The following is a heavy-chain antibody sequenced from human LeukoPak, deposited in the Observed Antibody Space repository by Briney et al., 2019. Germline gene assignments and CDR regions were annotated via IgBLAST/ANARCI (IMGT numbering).Heavy chain of an antibody. Sequence: GASVKVSCKASGYTFTRYYMNWVRQAPVQGLEWMGIINPSGGSTNYAQKLQGRVTMTRDTATSTIYMEVSSLRSEDTAVYYCSTSLRAVNWFDPWGQGTLVTVSS. CDR2: INPSGGST. J-gene: IGHJ5*02. D-gene: IGHD2-21*01. CDR1: GYTFTRYY. V-gene: IGHV1-46*04. CDR3: STSLRAVNWFDP.